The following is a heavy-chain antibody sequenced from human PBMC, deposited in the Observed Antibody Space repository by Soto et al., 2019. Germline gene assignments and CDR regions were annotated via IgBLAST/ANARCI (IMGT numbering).Heavy chain of an antibody. CDR3: VSRGFSSSWGYWYFDL. D-gene: IGHD6-13*01. V-gene: IGHV1-8*01. CDR2: MNPNSGNT. J-gene: IGHJ2*01. Sequence: QVQLVQSGAEVKKPGASVKVSCKASGYTFTSYDINWVRQATGQGLEWMGWMNPNSGNTGYAQKFQGRVTMTSNTSISTAYMELSSLRAEDTAVYYCVSRGFSSSWGYWYFDLWGRGTLVTVSS. CDR1: GYTFTSYD.